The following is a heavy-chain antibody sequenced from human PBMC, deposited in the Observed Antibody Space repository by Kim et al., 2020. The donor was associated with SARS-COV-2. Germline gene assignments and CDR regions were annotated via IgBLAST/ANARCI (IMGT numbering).Heavy chain of an antibody. V-gene: IGHV3-23*01. Sequence: YADSVKGRFPISRDNSKKTLYLKEKRLSAEGTALYYCAKGECNCWSLFDCWGQGTMVTVSS. CDR3: AKGECNCWSLFDC. J-gene: IGHJ4*02. D-gene: IGHD1-1*01.